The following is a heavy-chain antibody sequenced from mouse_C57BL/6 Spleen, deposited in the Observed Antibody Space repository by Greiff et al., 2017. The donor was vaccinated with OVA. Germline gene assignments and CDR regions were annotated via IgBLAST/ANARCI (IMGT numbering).Heavy chain of an antibody. CDR1: GYAFTSYC. V-gene: IGHV1-80*01. Sequence: VQLQQSGPVLVKPGASVKISCKASGYAFTSYCMNWVKQRPGKGLEWIGEIYPCNGDTNYNGKFKGKATLTADKSSSTAYMQLNSLTSEDSAVYYCAREGRDFDYWGQGTTLTVSS. CDR3: AREGRDFDY. J-gene: IGHJ2*01. CDR2: IYPCNGDT.